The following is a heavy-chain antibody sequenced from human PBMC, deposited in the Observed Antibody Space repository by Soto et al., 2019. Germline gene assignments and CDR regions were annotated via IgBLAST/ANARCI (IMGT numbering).Heavy chain of an antibody. CDR1: GDTFTSDA. Sequence: QVQLVQSGAEVKKPGASVKVSCKASGDTFTSDAMHWVRQAPGQRLEWMGWINAGNGNTKYSQKFQGRVTITRDTSASTAYMELSSLRSEDTAVYYCARGPGGPDGPGDYWGQGTLVTVSS. CDR2: INAGNGNT. V-gene: IGHV1-3*01. CDR3: ARGPGGPDGPGDY. J-gene: IGHJ4*02. D-gene: IGHD2-15*01.